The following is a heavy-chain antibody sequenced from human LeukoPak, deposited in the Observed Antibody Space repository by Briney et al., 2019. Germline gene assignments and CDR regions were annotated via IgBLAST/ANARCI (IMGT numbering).Heavy chain of an antibody. J-gene: IGHJ4*02. V-gene: IGHV3-21*01. CDR1: GFTFSSYS. CDR3: ARDSKQLVRTLNY. D-gene: IGHD6-6*01. CDR2: ISSSSSYI. Sequence: NSGGSLRLSCAASGFTFSSYSMNWVRQAPGKGLEWVSSISSSSSYIYYADSVKGRFTISRDNAKNSLYLQMNSLRAEDTAAYYCARDSKQLVRTLNYWGQGTLVTASS.